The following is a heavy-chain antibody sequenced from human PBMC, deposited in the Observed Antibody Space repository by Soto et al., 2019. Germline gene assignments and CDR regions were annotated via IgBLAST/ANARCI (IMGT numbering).Heavy chain of an antibody. J-gene: IGHJ4*02. Sequence: SSVKVSCKASGYPFTSYYMNWVRQAPGQGLEWMGMINPTSGTTSYAQKFQGRVTLTRDTSTSTVSMELSSLRSEDTAVYYCARDRDDICGYKFGTVDYWGKGTLVT. D-gene: IGHD5-12*01. CDR1: GYPFTSYY. CDR3: ARDRDDICGYKFGTVDY. CDR2: INPTSGTT. V-gene: IGHV1-46*01.